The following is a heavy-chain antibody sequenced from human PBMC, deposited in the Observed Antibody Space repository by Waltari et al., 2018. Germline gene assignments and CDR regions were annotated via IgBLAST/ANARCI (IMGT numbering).Heavy chain of an antibody. CDR3: VKDGDYFVPGYDAFDV. V-gene: IGHV3-30*02. CDR1: GFTFSKFG. Sequence: VHLEEFGGGVVQPGGSLTLSCAASGFTFSKFGMQWVRQAPERRLELLTFIRYDGNNKYYADSVKGRFIISRDNSRNTLYLQINSLKEDDTAMYYCVKDGDYFVPGYDAFDVWGQGTMVTVSS. CDR2: IRYDGNNK. D-gene: IGHD4-17*01. J-gene: IGHJ3*01.